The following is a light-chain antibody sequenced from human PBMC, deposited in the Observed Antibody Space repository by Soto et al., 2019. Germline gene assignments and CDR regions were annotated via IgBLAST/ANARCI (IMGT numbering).Light chain of an antibody. CDR1: QTVSRN. V-gene: IGKV3-15*01. J-gene: IGKJ1*01. CDR3: KQYNHWPVT. Sequence: EIVMTQSPATLSVSPGERATLSCRASQTVSRNLAWFQQKPGQAPRLLIYGASTRATGIPARFSGSGSGIDFTLTISTLQSEDFAVYFCKQYNHWPVTFGQGTKVEIK. CDR2: GAS.